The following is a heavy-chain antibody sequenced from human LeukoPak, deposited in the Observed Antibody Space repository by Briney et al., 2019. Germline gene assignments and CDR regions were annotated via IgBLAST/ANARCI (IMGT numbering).Heavy chain of an antibody. CDR2: ISSSDSTI. Sequence: GGSLRLSCAASGFTFSDHYMRWIRQAPGKGLEWVSYISSSDSTIYYADSVKGRFTISRDNAKNSLYLQMNSLRAEDTAVYYCARDGAYFYYDSSGHNAPFDYWGQGNLVTVSS. J-gene: IGHJ4*02. D-gene: IGHD3-22*01. CDR3: ARDGAYFYYDSSGHNAPFDY. CDR1: GFTFSDHY. V-gene: IGHV3-11*01.